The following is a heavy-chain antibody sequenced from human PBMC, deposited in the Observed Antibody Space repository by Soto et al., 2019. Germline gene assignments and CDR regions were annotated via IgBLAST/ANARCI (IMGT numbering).Heavy chain of an antibody. V-gene: IGHV5-51*01. CDR2: IYPGDSDT. J-gene: IGHJ1*01. CDR3: ARHLGDSSGYPEYFHH. Sequence: PGESLKISCKGSGYSFTSYWIGWVRQMPGKGMEWMGIIYPGDSDTRYSPSFQGQVSISVDKSISTAYLQWSSLKASDTAMYYCARHLGDSSGYPEYFHHWGQGTLVTVSS. CDR1: GYSFTSYW. D-gene: IGHD3-22*01.